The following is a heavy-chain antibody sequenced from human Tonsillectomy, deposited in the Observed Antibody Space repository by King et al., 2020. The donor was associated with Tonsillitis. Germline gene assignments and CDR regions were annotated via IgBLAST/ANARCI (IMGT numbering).Heavy chain of an antibody. J-gene: IGHJ2*01. CDR3: AKGTMQEAGYFDL. V-gene: IGHV3-9*01. D-gene: IGHD4/OR15-4a*01. CDR1: GFSFDDYA. Sequence: VQLVESGGGLVQPGRSLRLACAASGFSFDDYAMHWVRPAPGKGLELVSGIRWNSGSIGSAGSVKGRFANSRDNAKNSLYLQMNRLRDEDTALYYCAKGTMQEAGYFDLWGRGTLVTVSS. CDR2: IRWNSGSI.